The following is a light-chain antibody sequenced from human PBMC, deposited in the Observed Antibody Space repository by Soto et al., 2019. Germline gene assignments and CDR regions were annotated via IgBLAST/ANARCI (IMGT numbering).Light chain of an antibody. V-gene: IGKV1-27*01. Sequence: DIQMTQSPSSLSASVGDRVIITCRASQGIDNYLVWYQQKPGKVPKVLIYAASTLQSGVPSRLSGSGSGTEFTLTISSLQPEDVATYYCHKYNSAPWTFGQGTKVEIK. CDR1: QGIDNY. CDR3: HKYNSAPWT. CDR2: AAS. J-gene: IGKJ1*01.